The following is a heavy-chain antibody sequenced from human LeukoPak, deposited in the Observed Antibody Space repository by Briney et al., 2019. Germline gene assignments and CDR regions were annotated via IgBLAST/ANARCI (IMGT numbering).Heavy chain of an antibody. V-gene: IGHV4-59*08. Sequence: SETLSLTCTVFGDSVTGYYLNWVRQPPGKGLEWIGHIYKIGTTNYNPSLKSRLTISADTSKNQFSLKLSSVTAADSAVFYCARQGAASGVGYYYFAMDVWGQGTTVTVSS. CDR3: ARQGAASGVGYYYFAMDV. CDR1: GDSVTGYY. CDR2: IYKIGTT. D-gene: IGHD6-13*01. J-gene: IGHJ6*02.